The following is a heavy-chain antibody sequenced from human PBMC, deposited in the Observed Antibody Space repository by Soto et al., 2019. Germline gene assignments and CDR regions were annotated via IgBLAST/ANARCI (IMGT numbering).Heavy chain of an antibody. CDR2: SYWDDDE. CDR3: PHSRCTHGECYPRFDY. D-gene: IGHD2-8*01. J-gene: IGHJ4*02. V-gene: IGHV2-5*02. Sequence: QITLRESGPTLVTLTHPLTLTCDFSGFSLSTSAVGVGWIRQPPGKALEWLALSYWDDDERCSPALRSRLPSTRDTSNTQVVLTMTNMDPVDTSTYHCPHSRCTHGECYPRFDYWGQGTLVTVSS. CDR1: GFSLSTSAVG.